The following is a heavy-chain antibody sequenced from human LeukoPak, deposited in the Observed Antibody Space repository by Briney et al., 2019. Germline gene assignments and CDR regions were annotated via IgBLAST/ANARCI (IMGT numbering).Heavy chain of an antibody. V-gene: IGHV4-39*01. Sequence: ASETLSLTCTVSGGSISSSSYYWGWIRQPPGKGLEWIGSIYYSGSTYYNPSLKSRVTISVDTSKNQFSLKLSSVTAADTAVYYCTCDIVVVPAARGPLDYWAQGTLVTVSS. CDR3: TCDIVVVPAARGPLDY. D-gene: IGHD2-2*01. J-gene: IGHJ4*02. CDR2: IYYSGST. CDR1: GGSISSSSYY.